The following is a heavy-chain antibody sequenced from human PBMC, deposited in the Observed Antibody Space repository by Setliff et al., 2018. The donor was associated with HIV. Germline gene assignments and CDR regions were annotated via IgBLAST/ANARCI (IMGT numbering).Heavy chain of an antibody. V-gene: IGHV4-4*09. D-gene: IGHD2-15*01. J-gene: IGHJ6*03. CDR3: ARSTLPLPYYYIDV. CDR2: IHISGST. CDR1: DGSISSFY. Sequence: PSETLSLTCSLSDGSISSFYWTWTRQPPGKGLEWIGYIHISGSTTYNPSLKSRVSISVDTSENQFSLTLTSVTAADSAVYFCARSTLPLPYYYIDVWGRGTTVTVSS.